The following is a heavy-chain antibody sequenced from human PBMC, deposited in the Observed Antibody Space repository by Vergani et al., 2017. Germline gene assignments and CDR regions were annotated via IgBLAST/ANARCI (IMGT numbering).Heavy chain of an antibody. CDR2: LSWNSGST. J-gene: IGHJ3*02. CDR1: GFTFDDYA. D-gene: IGHD6-13*01. CDR3: AREEAAAGTGAFDI. Sequence: EVQLVESGGGLVQPGRSLRLSCAASGFTFDDYAMHWVRQAPGKGLEWVSGLSWNSGSTGYADSVKGRFTISRDNAKNSLYLQMNSLRAEDTAVYYCAREEAAAGTGAFDIWGQGTMVTVSS. V-gene: IGHV3-9*01.